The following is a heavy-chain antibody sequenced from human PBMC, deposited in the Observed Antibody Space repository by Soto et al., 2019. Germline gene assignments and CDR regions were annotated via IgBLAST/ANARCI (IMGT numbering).Heavy chain of an antibody. CDR2: IKQDGSVK. CDR3: ARALYSSSSYYFDY. J-gene: IGHJ4*02. D-gene: IGHD6-6*01. V-gene: IGHV3-7*01. CDR1: GFTFSSYW. Sequence: GGSLRLSCAASGFTFSSYWMSWVRQAPGKGLEWVANIKQDGSVKYYVDSVKGRFTISRDNAKNSLYLQMNSLRAEDTAVYYCARALYSSSSYYFDYWGQGTLVTVSS.